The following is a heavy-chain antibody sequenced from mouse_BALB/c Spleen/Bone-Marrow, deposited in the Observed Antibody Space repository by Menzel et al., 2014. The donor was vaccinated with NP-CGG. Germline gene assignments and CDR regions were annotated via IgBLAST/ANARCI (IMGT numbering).Heavy chain of an antibody. J-gene: IGHJ3*01. V-gene: IGHV1S135*01. Sequence: VHLQQSGPELVKPGASVKVSCKASGYAFTSYNMYWVKQSHGKSLEWIGYIDPYNGGTNYYQKFKGKATLTVDRSSSTAYMHLNSLTSEDSAVYYCASYGNYGWFAYWGQGTLVTVSA. CDR2: IDPYNGGT. CDR1: GYAFTSYN. CDR3: ASYGNYGWFAY. D-gene: IGHD2-1*01.